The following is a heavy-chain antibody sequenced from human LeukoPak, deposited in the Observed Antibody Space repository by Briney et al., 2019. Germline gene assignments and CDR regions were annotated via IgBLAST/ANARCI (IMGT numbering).Heavy chain of an antibody. CDR1: GFTFDDYA. J-gene: IGHJ4*02. D-gene: IGHD2-21*01. V-gene: IGHV3-9*01. CDR2: ISWNSGSI. Sequence: PGGSLRLPCAASGFTFDDYAMHWVRQAPGKGLEWVSGISWNSGSIGYADSVKGRFTISRDNAKNSLYLQMNSLRAEDTALYYCAKDTALAPVDYFDYWGQGTLVTVSS. CDR3: AKDTALAPVDYFDY.